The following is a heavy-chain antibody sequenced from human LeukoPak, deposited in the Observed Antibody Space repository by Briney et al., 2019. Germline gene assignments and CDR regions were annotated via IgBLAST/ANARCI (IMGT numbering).Heavy chain of an antibody. CDR3: ARDPGDSSVPLYYYYMDV. CDR1: GFTFSSYS. D-gene: IGHD3-22*01. V-gene: IGHV3-21*01. J-gene: IGHJ6*03. CDR2: ISSSSSYI. Sequence: GGSLRLSCAASGFTFSSYSMNWVRQAPGKGLEWVSSISSSSSYIYYADSVKGRFTISRDNAKNSLYLQMNSLRAEDTAVYYCARDPGDSSVPLYYYYMDVWGKGTTVTVSS.